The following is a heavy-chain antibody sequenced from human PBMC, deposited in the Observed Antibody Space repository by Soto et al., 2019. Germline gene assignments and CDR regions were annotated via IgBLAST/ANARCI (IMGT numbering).Heavy chain of an antibody. CDR3: ARGGVVPAANYYYYYGMDV. V-gene: IGHV4-34*01. CDR1: GGSFSGYY. J-gene: IGHJ6*02. Sequence: TLSLTCAVYGGSFSGYYWSWIRQPPGKGLEWIGEINHSGSTNYNPSLKSRVTISVDTSKNQFSLKLSSVTAADTAVYYCARGGVVPAANYYYYYGMDVWGQGTTVTVSS. D-gene: IGHD2-2*01. CDR2: INHSGST.